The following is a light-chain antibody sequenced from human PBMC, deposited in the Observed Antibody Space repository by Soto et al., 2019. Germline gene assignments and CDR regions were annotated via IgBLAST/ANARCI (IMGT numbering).Light chain of an antibody. Sequence: QSALTQPPSVSGSPGQSVAISCTGTSSDVGGSNGVSWYQQPPGTAPKLIIYDVSNRPSGVPDRFSGSKSGNTALLIISGLQAEDEGDYYRSSYTSSGIYAFGTGTKVTFL. CDR1: SSDVGGSNG. CDR2: DVS. J-gene: IGLJ1*01. CDR3: SSYTSSGIYA. V-gene: IGLV2-18*02.